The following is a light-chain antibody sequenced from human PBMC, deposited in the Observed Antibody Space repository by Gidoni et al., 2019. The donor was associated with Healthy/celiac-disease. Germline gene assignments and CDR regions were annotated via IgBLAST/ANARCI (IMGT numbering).Light chain of an antibody. CDR1: QSISSY. Sequence: DIQMTQSPSSLSASVGDRVTITCRASQSISSYLNLYQQKPGKAPKLLIYAASSLQSGVPSRFSGSGSGTDFTLTISSLQPEDFATYYCQQSYSLTFGQGTKLEIK. CDR3: QQSYSLT. J-gene: IGKJ2*01. V-gene: IGKV1-39*01. CDR2: AAS.